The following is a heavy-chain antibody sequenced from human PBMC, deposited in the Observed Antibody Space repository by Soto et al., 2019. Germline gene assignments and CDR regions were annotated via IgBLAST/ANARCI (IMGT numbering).Heavy chain of an antibody. CDR2: IHYSGSI. D-gene: IGHD2-21*02. CDR3: AREDDGGDRDYYGLDV. CDR1: GGSISTDHYH. Sequence: QVQLQESGPGLVRPSQTLSLTCTVSGGSISTDHYHWTWIRQAPGKGLEWIGYIHYSGSIQFNPSLQSRVSMSVDTSKNLFSLRLSSVNDADTAVYFCAREDDGGDRDYYGLDVWGKGTTVTVSS. J-gene: IGHJ6*04. V-gene: IGHV4-30-4*01.